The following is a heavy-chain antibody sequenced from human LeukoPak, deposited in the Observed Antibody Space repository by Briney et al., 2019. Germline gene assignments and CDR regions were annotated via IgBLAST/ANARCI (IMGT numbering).Heavy chain of an antibody. D-gene: IGHD3-22*01. Sequence: ASVKVSCKASGYTFTGYAIHWMRQAPGQGLEWMGWIIPNTGATNYAQKFQGRVTMTRDTSISTAYMELSSLRSDDTAVYYCAREDMIPPNWFDPWGQGTLVTVSS. V-gene: IGHV1-2*02. J-gene: IGHJ5*02. CDR1: GYTFTGYA. CDR2: IIPNTGAT. CDR3: AREDMIPPNWFDP.